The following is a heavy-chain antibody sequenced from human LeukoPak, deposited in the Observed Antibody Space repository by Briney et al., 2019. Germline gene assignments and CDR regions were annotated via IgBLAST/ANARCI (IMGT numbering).Heavy chain of an antibody. CDR3: ASLVVVIS. CDR1: GFTFSSYA. J-gene: IGHJ5*02. V-gene: IGHV3-30*04. CDR2: VSYDGSNK. Sequence: PGRSLRLSCAASGFTFSSYAMHWVRQAPGKGLEWVAVVSYDGSNKYYADSVKGRFTISRDNSKNTLFLQMNSLRAEDTAVYYCASLVVVISWGQGTLLTVSS. D-gene: IGHD3-22*01.